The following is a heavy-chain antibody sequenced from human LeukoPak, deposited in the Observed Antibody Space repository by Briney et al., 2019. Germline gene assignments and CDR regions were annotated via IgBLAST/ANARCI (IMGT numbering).Heavy chain of an antibody. CDR1: GASFRSIRGDDYY. Sequence: SETLSLTCTVSGASFRSIRGDDYYWAWVRQSPGKGLAWIRSILQVGGSYCNPSLKNRVTISADTSKNQFSLKLSSVTAADTAVYFCARRAFSGFDSWGQGILVTVAS. CDR3: ARRAFSGFDS. D-gene: IGHD1-26*01. CDR2: ILQVGGS. V-gene: IGHV4-39*01. J-gene: IGHJ4*02.